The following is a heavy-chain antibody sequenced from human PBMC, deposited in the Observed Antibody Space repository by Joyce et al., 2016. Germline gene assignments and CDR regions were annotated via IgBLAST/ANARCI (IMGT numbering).Heavy chain of an antibody. CDR1: GFTFSNYA. Sequence: QVQLVESGGGVVQPGRSLRLSCAASGFTFSNYALHWVRQAPGKGMEWGAVISYDGSNEYYADSVKGRFTISRDNSKDTLYLQMNSLTPEDTAVFSCARGASYYDFWSGYFDYWGQGTLVTVSS. J-gene: IGHJ4*02. CDR3: ARGASYYDFWSGYFDY. CDR2: ISYDGSNE. V-gene: IGHV3-30-3*01. D-gene: IGHD3-3*01.